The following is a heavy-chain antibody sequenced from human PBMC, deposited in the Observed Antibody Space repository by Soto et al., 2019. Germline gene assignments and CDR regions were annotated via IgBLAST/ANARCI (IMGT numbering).Heavy chain of an antibody. V-gene: IGHV4-59*01. CDR3: ARAPTPYDILTGYPHYYYYGMDV. Sequence: SETLSLTCTVSGGSISSYYWSWIRQPPGKGLEWIGYIYYSGSTNYNPSLKSRVTISVDTSKNQFSLKLSSVTTADTAVYYCARAPTPYDILTGYPHYYYYGMDVWGQGTTVTVSS. J-gene: IGHJ6*02. CDR1: GGSISSYY. CDR2: IYYSGST. D-gene: IGHD3-9*01.